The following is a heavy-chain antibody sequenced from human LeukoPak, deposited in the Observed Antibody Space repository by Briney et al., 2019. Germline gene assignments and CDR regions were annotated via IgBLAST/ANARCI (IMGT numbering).Heavy chain of an antibody. CDR2: ISTYDGNT. CDR3: AGGDYDILTGLSYYYYYGMDV. CDR1: GYSFTSYG. V-gene: IGHV1-18*04. J-gene: IGHJ6*02. Sequence: GASVNVSCKASGYSFTSYGISWVRQAPGQGLEWMAWISTYDGNTNYAQRVQDRLTMTTDSSTSTAYMELRSLRSDDTAVYYCAGGDYDILTGLSYYYYYGMDVWGQGTTVTVSS. D-gene: IGHD3-9*01.